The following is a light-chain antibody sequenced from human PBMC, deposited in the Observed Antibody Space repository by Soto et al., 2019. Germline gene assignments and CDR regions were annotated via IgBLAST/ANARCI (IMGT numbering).Light chain of an antibody. CDR2: GAS. V-gene: IGKV3-15*01. CDR3: QQYNNWPRT. CDR1: QSVSSN. J-gene: IGKJ1*01. Sequence: EIVMTQSPATLSVSPGERATLSCRASQSVSSNLAWYKQKPGQAPRLLIYGASTRANGIPARFSGSGSGTEFTLTISSLQSEDFVVYYCQQYNNWPRTFGQGTKVEIK.